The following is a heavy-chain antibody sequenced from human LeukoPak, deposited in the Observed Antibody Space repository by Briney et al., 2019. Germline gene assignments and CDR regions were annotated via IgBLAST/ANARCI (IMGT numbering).Heavy chain of an antibody. Sequence: SETLSLTCAVSGGSISSGGYSWSWIRQPPGKGLEWIGYIYHSGSTYYNPSLKSRITISVDRYKNQFSLKLSSVTAADTAVYYCARAVQYYFDYWGQGTLVTVSS. CDR2: IYHSGST. J-gene: IGHJ4*02. CDR3: ARAVQYYFDY. V-gene: IGHV4-30-2*01. CDR1: GGSISSGGYS.